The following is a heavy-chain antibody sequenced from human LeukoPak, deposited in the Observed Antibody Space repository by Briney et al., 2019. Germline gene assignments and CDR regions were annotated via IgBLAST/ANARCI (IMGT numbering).Heavy chain of an antibody. CDR3: ARDQDLGWTTVTTLGY. V-gene: IGHV1-2*02. J-gene: IGHJ4*02. CDR1: GYTFTGYY. Sequence: ASVEVSCKASGYTFTGYYMHWVRQAPGQGLEWMGWINPNSGGTNYAQKFQGRVTMTRGTSISTAYMELSRLRSDDTAVYYCARDQDLGWTTVTTLGYWGQGTLVTVSS. CDR2: INPNSGGT. D-gene: IGHD4-17*01.